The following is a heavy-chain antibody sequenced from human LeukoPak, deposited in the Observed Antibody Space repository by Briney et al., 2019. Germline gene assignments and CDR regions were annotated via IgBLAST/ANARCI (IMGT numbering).Heavy chain of an antibody. CDR3: ARVHCSSTSCYYYYGMDV. CDR1: GGSFSGYY. J-gene: IGHJ6*02. V-gene: IGHV4-34*01. Sequence: PSETLSLTCAVYGGSFSGYYWSWIRQPPGKGLEWIGEINHSGSTNYNPSLKSRVTISVDTSKNQFSLKLSSVTAADTAVYYCARVHCSSTSCYYYYGMDVWGQGTTVTVPS. D-gene: IGHD2-2*01. CDR2: INHSGST.